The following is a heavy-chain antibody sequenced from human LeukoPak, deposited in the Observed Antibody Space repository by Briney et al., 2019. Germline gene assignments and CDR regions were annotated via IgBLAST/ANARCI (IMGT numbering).Heavy chain of an antibody. D-gene: IGHD3-16*01. Sequence: GGSLRLSCAASGFTFDDYAMHWVRQVPGKGLEWVSGISWNSGSIGYADSVKGRFTISRDNAKNSLYLQMNSLRAEDTAVYYCAKSSRFGSSERFGHWGQGTLVTVSS. V-gene: IGHV3-9*01. CDR3: AKSSRFGSSERFGH. J-gene: IGHJ5*02. CDR1: GFTFDDYA. CDR2: ISWNSGSI.